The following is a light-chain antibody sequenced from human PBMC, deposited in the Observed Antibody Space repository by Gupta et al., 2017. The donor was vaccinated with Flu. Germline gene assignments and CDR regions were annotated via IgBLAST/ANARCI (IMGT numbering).Light chain of an antibody. Sequence: SNSGHNDVSWYQQVPGTAPKLLIYDNHERPSGIADRFSASKSGTSATLAITGLQTGDEADYYCGSWDTSLSSDVVIGGGTKLTVL. CDR2: DNH. V-gene: IGLV1-51*01. CDR1: SNSGHND. CDR3: GSWDTSLSSDVV. J-gene: IGLJ2*01.